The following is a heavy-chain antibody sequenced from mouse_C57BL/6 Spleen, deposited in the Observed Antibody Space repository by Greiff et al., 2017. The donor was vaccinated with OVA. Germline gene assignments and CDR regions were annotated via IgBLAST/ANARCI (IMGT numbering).Heavy chain of an antibody. CDR1: GFSLSTFGMG. Sequence: QVQLKESGPGILQPSQTLSLTCSFSGFSLSTFGMGVGWIRQPSGKGLEWLAHIWWDDDKYYNPALKSRLTISKDTSKNQVFLKIANVDTADTATYYCARIEGYYDYDGYAMDYWGQGTSVTVSS. CDR3: ARIEGYYDYDGYAMDY. J-gene: IGHJ4*01. CDR2: IWWDDDK. D-gene: IGHD2-4*01. V-gene: IGHV8-8*01.